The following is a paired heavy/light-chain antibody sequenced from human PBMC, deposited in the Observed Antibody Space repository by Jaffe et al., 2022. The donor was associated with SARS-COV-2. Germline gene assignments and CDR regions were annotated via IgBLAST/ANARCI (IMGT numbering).Light chain of an antibody. V-gene: IGLV1-51*01. Sequence: QSVLTQPPSVSAAPGQRVTISCSGRNSNIGKNYVSWYQQLPRTAPKLLIYDNDNRPSGIPDRFSGSKSGTSATLGIAGLQTGDEADYYCGTWDSSLSAVVFGGGTKLTVL. J-gene: IGLJ2*01. CDR1: NSNIGKNY. CDR3: GTWDSSLSAVV. CDR2: DND.
Heavy chain of an antibody. CDR2: ISGRGTST. J-gene: IGHJ4*02. CDR1: GYTFSSYA. D-gene: IGHD6-13*01. V-gene: IGHV3-23*04. Sequence: VQLVESGGGLVQPGGSLRLSCTGSGYTFSSYAMIWVRQAPGKGLEWVSGISGRGTSTYYADSVKGRFTISRDDSRNTLYLQMDSLRVEDTAVYSCSKRGFGSSWNFDYWGQGTLVTVSS. CDR3: SKRGFGSSWNFDY.